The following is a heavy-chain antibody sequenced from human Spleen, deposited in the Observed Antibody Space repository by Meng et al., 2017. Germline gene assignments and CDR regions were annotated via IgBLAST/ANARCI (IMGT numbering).Heavy chain of an antibody. CDR1: GFSVSHNY. Sequence: GESLKISCAASGFSVSHNYMSWVRQAPGKGLEWVSVIYSDGNTYYADSVKGRFTISRHNSKNALYLQMNNLRTDDTAVYYCARGNTYYFDYWGQGTLVTVSS. J-gene: IGHJ4*02. CDR3: ARGNTYYFDY. D-gene: IGHD1/OR15-1a*01. V-gene: IGHV3-53*04. CDR2: IYSDGNT.